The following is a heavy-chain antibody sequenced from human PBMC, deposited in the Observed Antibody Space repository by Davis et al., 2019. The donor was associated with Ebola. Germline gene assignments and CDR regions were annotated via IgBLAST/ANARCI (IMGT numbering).Heavy chain of an antibody. Sequence: PSETLSLTCAVYGGSFSGYYWSWIRQPPGKGLEWIGEINHSGSTNYNPSLKSRVTISVDTSKNQFSLKLSSVTAADTAVYYCARDHLGLSYMDVWGKGTTVTVSS. V-gene: IGHV4-34*01. CDR2: INHSGST. D-gene: IGHD3/OR15-3a*01. J-gene: IGHJ6*03. CDR3: ARDHLGLSYMDV. CDR1: GGSFSGYY.